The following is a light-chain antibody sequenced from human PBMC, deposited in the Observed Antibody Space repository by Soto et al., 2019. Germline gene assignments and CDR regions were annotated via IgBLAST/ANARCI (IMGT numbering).Light chain of an antibody. J-gene: IGKJ1*01. V-gene: IGKV4-1*01. CDR2: WAS. Sequence: IVMTQSPESLAVSLGERATINCKSSQNVLYSSNNKNYLAWYQQKPGQPPKLLIYWASTRESGVPDRFSGSGSGTDFTLTISSLQAEDVAVYYCQQYYSTPQTFGQGTKVEIK. CDR3: QQYYSTPQT. CDR1: QNVLYSSNNKNY.